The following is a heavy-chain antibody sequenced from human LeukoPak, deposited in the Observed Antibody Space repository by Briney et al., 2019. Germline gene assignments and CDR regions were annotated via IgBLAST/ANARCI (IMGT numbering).Heavy chain of an antibody. Sequence: GGSLRLSCAASGFIFSSYGMHWVRQAPGKGLEWVAFIWDDGNNKNYAESVKGRFTISRDNSKNTLYLQINSLRVEDTAVYYCAREGGRDGYNSGAFDIWGQGTMVAVSS. J-gene: IGHJ3*02. D-gene: IGHD5-24*01. V-gene: IGHV3-33*01. CDR1: GFIFSSYG. CDR2: IWDDGNNK. CDR3: AREGGRDGYNSGAFDI.